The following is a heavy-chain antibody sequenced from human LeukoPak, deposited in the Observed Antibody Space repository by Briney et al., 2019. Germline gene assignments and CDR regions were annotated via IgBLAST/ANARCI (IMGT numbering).Heavy chain of an antibody. D-gene: IGHD6-13*01. J-gene: IGHJ6*02. Sequence: ASVKVSCKASGYTFTSYGISWVRQAPGQGLEWMGWISAYNGNTNYAQKLQGRVTMTTDTSASTAYMELSSLRSEDTAVYYCARDRRGLAGTFYYYYYYGMDVWGQGTTVTVSS. CDR1: GYTFTSYG. V-gene: IGHV1-18*01. CDR3: ARDRRGLAGTFYYYYYYGMDV. CDR2: ISAYNGNT.